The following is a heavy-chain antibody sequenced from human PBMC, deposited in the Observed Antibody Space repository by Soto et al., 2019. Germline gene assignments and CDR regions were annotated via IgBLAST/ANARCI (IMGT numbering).Heavy chain of an antibody. CDR2: IYYSGST. J-gene: IGHJ5*02. V-gene: IGHV4-59*06. CDR1: GGSISSYY. Sequence: PSETLSLTCTVSGGSISSYYWSWIRQPPGKGLEWIGYIYYSGSTYYNPSLKSRVTISVDTSKNQFSLKLSSVTAADTAVYYCPSSDIDSQAGTWFDPWGQGTLVTVSS. CDR3: PSSDIDSQAGTWFDP. D-gene: IGHD3-10*01.